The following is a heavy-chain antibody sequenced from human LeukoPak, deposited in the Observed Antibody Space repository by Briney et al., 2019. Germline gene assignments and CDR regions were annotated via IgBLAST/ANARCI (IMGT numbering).Heavy chain of an antibody. V-gene: IGHV3-21*01. CDR1: GFTLSPYS. D-gene: IGHD1-26*01. CDR3: ARELSGRFDY. Sequence: GGSLRLSCAASGFTLSPYSMNWVRQAPGKGLEWVSSISSYSDYIYYADSVKGRFTISRDNAKNSLYLQMNSLRAEDTAVYFCARELSGRFDYWGQGTLVTVSS. CDR2: ISSYSDYI. J-gene: IGHJ4*02.